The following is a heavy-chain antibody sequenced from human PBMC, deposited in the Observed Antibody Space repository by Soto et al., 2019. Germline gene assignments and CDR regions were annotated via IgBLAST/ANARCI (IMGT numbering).Heavy chain of an antibody. D-gene: IGHD2-15*01. J-gene: IGHJ6*02. Sequence: GPSVKVSCKASGYTFTSYGISWVRQAPGQGLEWMGWISAYNGNTNYAQKLQGRVTMTTDTSTSTAYMELRSLRSDDTAVYYCAIHPGYCSGGSCYSVSPAYYYGMDVWGQGTTVTVSS. CDR3: AIHPGYCSGGSCYSVSPAYYYGMDV. CDR2: ISAYNGNT. V-gene: IGHV1-18*01. CDR1: GYTFTSYG.